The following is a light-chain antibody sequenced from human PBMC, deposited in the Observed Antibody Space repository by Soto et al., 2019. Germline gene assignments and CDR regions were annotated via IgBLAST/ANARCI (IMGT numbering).Light chain of an antibody. CDR1: QSVSAY. V-gene: IGKV3-11*01. CDR2: DAS. Sequence: EIVLTQSPTTLSLSPGERATLSCRASQSVSAYLAWYQQKPGQAPRLLIYDASNRAPGTPARFSGSGSGTEVTLTSSSLEPEDFGVYHCTQRGTWPWTGGQGTKVEIK. CDR3: TQRGTWPWT. J-gene: IGKJ1*01.